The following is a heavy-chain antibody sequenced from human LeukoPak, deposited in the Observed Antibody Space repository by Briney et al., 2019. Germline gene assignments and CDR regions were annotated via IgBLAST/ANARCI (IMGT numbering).Heavy chain of an antibody. J-gene: IGHJ4*02. D-gene: IGHD3-10*01. Sequence: PGGSLRLSCAASGFTFSSYAMSWVRQAPGKGLEWVSAISGSGGSTYYADSVKGRFTISRDNSKNTLYLQMNSLRAEDTAVYYCAKVMGLLWFGDPSDYWGQGTLVTVSS. CDR1: GFTFSSYA. V-gene: IGHV3-23*01. CDR3: AKVMGLLWFGDPSDY. CDR2: ISGSGGST.